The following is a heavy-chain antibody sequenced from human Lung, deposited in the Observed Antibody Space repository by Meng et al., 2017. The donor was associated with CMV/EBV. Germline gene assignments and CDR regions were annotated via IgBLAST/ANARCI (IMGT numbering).Heavy chain of an antibody. CDR2: ISAYNGNT. CDR1: GYTFTSYG. D-gene: IGHD3-3*01. CDR3: ARDPIRVLRFLEWNYYYYGMHV. Sequence: ASXXVSCKASGYTFTSYGNSWVRQAPGQGLEWMGWISAYNGNTNYAQKPQGRVTMTTDTSTSTAYMELRSLRSDDTAVYYCARDPIRVLRFLEWNYYYYGMHVWGQGTTVTVSS. J-gene: IGHJ6*02. V-gene: IGHV1-18*01.